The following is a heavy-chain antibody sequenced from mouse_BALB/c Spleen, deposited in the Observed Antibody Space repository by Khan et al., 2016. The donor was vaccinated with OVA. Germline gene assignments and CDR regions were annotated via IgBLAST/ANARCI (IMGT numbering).Heavy chain of an antibody. Sequence: QVQLQQSGPELVKPGASVKMSCKASGDTFRAYYIHWVKQRPGQGLEWIGWIYPGDGRTKYNEKFKGTTTLTADKSPSTAYMLLSSLPSEDSAIYFCAISYYGSFWYFDVWGAGTTVTVSS. V-gene: IGHV1S56*01. J-gene: IGHJ1*01. CDR3: AISYYGSFWYFDV. CDR2: IYPGDGRT. D-gene: IGHD1-1*01. CDR1: GDTFRAYY.